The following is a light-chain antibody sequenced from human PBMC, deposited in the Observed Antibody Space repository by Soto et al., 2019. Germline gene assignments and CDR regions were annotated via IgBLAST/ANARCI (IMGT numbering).Light chain of an antibody. CDR1: SGHSSYA. V-gene: IGLV4-69*01. CDR2: LNSDGSH. Sequence: QPVLTQSPSASASLGASVKLTCTLSSGHSSYAIAWHQLQPEKGPRYLTKLNSDGSHSKGDGIPDRFSGSSSGAERYLTISSLQSEDEADYYCQTWGTGNVVFGGGTKVTVL. CDR3: QTWGTGNVV. J-gene: IGLJ2*01.